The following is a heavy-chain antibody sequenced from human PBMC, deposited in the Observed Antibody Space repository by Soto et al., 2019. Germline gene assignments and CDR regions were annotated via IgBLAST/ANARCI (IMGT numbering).Heavy chain of an antibody. D-gene: IGHD7-27*01. Sequence: GXSGKVSCKASVYLFTSYGISWVRQAPEQGLEWMGWISAYNGDTKYAQNLQGRVTLTTDTSTSTSYMELRSLRSDDTAVYYCARDTGASSTPHTHDYWGQGTGVTVSS. V-gene: IGHV1-18*01. CDR1: VYLFTSYG. J-gene: IGHJ4*02. CDR2: ISAYNGDT. CDR3: ARDTGASSTPHTHDY.